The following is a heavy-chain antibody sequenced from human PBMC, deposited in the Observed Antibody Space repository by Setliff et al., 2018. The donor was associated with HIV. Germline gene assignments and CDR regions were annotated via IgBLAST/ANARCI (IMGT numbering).Heavy chain of an antibody. CDR2: IFYSGST. D-gene: IGHD6-6*01. CDR3: ARDPAPSSSASYFQH. V-gene: IGHV4-31*03. Sequence: TLSLTCTVSGGSINSGGYYWSWIRQHPGKGLEWIGYIFYSGSTYYNPSLESRLTLSVDTSENQFFLKLKSVTAADTAVYYCARDPAPSSSASYFQHWGQGTPVTVSS. CDR1: GGSINSGGYY. J-gene: IGHJ1*01.